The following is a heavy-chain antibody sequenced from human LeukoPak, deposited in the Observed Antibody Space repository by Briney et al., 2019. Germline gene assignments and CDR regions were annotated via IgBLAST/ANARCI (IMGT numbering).Heavy chain of an antibody. D-gene: IGHD3-9*01. CDR3: ARGGRYDILTGYYTRSWFDP. J-gene: IGHJ5*02. CDR1: GYTFTGYY. CDR2: INPNSGGT. V-gene: IGHV1-2*02. Sequence: ASVKVSCKASGYTFTGYYMHWVRQAPGQGLEWMGWINPNSGGTNYAQKFQGRVTMTRDTSISTAYMELSSLRSDDTAVYYCARGGRYDILTGYYTRSWFDPWGQGTLVTVSS.